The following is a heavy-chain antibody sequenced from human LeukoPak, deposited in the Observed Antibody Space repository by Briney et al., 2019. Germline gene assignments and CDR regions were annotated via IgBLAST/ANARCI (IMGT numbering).Heavy chain of an antibody. Sequence: GGSLRLSCAASGFTFSSYAMSWVRQAPGKGLEWVSVIYSGGSTYYADSVKGRFTISRDNSKNTLYLQMNSLRAEDTAVYYCARDLLHSSSRNPAFDIWGQGTMVTVSS. D-gene: IGHD6-13*01. J-gene: IGHJ3*02. V-gene: IGHV3-53*01. CDR2: IYSGGST. CDR3: ARDLLHSSSRNPAFDI. CDR1: GFTFSSYA.